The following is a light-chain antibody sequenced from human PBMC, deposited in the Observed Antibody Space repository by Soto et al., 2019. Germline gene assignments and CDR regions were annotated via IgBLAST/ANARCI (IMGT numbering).Light chain of an antibody. V-gene: IGKV1-39*01. CDR3: QHSYSTPFT. J-gene: IGKJ3*01. Sequence: DIQMTQSPSSLSASVGDRVTITCRASQSISSYLNWYQQKPGKAPKLLIYAASSLQSGVPSRFSGSGSGTDFTLTIISLQPEDCATYYCQHSYSTPFTFGPGTKVDIK. CDR1: QSISSY. CDR2: AAS.